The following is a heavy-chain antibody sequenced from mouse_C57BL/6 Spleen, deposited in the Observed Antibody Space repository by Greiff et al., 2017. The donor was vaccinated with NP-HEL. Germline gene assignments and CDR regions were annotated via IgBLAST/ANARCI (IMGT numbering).Heavy chain of an antibody. CDR1: GFTFTDYY. J-gene: IGHJ3*01. D-gene: IGHD2-5*01. CDR2: IRNKANGYTT. CDR3: ARSPHYSNYLAWFAY. V-gene: IGHV7-3*01. Sequence: EVMLVESGGGLVQPGGSLSLSCAASGFTFTDYYMSWVRQPPGKALEWLGFIRNKANGYTTEYSASVKGRFTISRDNSQSILYLQMNALRAEDSATYYCARSPHYSNYLAWFAYWGQGTLVTVSA.